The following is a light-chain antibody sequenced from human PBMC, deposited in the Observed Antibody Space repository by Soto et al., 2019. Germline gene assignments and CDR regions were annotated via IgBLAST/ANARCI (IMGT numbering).Light chain of an antibody. CDR2: LNSDGSH. CDR3: QTWGTRIRV. V-gene: IGLV4-69*01. CDR1: SGHSSYA. Sequence: QPVLTQSPSASASLGASVKLTCTLSSGHSSYAIAWHQQQPEKGPRYLMKLNSDGSHSKGDGIPDRFSGSSSGAERYLTISSLPSEDEADYFCQTWGTRIRVFGGGTQLTLL. J-gene: IGLJ3*02.